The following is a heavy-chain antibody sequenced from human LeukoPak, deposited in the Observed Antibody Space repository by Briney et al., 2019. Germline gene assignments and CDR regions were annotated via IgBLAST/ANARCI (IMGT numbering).Heavy chain of an antibody. CDR3: ARDLGTWELLPDY. Sequence: SVKVSCKASGGTFSSYAISWVRQAPGQGLEWMGNIIASLEMTNYAQKFQGRVTMTTDTSTSTAYMELRSLRSDDTAVYYCARDLGTWELLPDYWGQGTLVTVSS. D-gene: IGHD1-26*01. CDR2: IIASLEMT. CDR1: GGTFSSYA. J-gene: IGHJ4*02. V-gene: IGHV1-69*04.